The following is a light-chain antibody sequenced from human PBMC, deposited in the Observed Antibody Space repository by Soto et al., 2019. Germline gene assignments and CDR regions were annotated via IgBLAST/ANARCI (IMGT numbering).Light chain of an antibody. CDR2: SAY. Sequence: DIQMTQSPSSLSASAGDRVTITCRASQSISDDLNWYQQKPGKAPKLLIYSAYSLQSGVPSRFSGSGSGKDFTLTINSLPPEDFATYYCQQSYSTPEKFGQGTKVDFK. CDR1: QSISDD. J-gene: IGKJ1*01. CDR3: QQSYSTPEK. V-gene: IGKV1-39*01.